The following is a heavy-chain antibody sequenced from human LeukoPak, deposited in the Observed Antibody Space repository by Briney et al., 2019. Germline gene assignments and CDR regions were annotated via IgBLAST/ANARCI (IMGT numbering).Heavy chain of an antibody. Sequence: ASVKVSCKASGYTFTGYYMHWVRQAPGQGLEWMGWINPNSGGTNYAQKFQGRVTMTRDTSISTAYMELSRLRSDDTAVYYCARDPSIAVAFDYWGQGTLVTVSS. CDR2: INPNSGGT. D-gene: IGHD6-19*01. V-gene: IGHV1-2*02. J-gene: IGHJ4*02. CDR1: GYTFTGYY. CDR3: ARDPSIAVAFDY.